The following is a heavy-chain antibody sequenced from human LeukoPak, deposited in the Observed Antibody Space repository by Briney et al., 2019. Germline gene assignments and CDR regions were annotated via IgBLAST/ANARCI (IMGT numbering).Heavy chain of an antibody. CDR3: VREDTPATANY. J-gene: IGHJ4*02. V-gene: IGHV3-23*01. Sequence: GGSLRLSCAASGFNFANHAMSWVRQTPGKGLEWVSAISGGGDITYYADTVTGRFTISRDNSKDTLFLQMHSLRPGDTAVYYCVREDTPATANYWGQGTLVTISS. CDR1: GFNFANHA. D-gene: IGHD2-21*02. CDR2: ISGGGDIT.